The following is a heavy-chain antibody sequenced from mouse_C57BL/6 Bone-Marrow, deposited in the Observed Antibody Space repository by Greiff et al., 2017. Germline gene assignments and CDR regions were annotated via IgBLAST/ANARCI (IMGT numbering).Heavy chain of an antibody. D-gene: IGHD2-3*01. V-gene: IGHV1-85*01. J-gene: IGHJ3*01. CDR2: IYPRDGST. CDR3: ARGTGYDHGGFAY. Sequence: VKLQESGPELVKPGASVKLSCKASGYTFTSYDINWVKQRPGQGLEWIGWIYPRDGSTKYNEKFKGKATLTVDTSSSTAYMERHSLTSEDSAVYFCARGTGYDHGGFAYWGQGTLVTVSA. CDR1: GYTFTSYD.